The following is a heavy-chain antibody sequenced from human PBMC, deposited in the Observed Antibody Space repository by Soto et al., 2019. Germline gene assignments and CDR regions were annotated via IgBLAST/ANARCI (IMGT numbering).Heavy chain of an antibody. CDR2: IKQDGSVK. J-gene: IGHJ4*02. Sequence: GGSLRLSCAASGFNFRNYWMTWVRQAPGKGLEWVANIKQDGSVKYYVDSVKGRFTISRDNAKNSVYLQMNSLRVEDTAVYYCARIGYSSSSNDYWGQGTLVTVSS. CDR1: GFNFRNYW. V-gene: IGHV3-7*01. CDR3: ARIGYSSSSNDY. D-gene: IGHD2-2*03.